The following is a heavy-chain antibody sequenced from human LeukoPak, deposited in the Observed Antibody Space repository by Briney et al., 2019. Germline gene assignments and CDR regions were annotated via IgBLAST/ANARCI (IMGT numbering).Heavy chain of an antibody. CDR2: ISCDGSNK. CDR1: GFTFSSYA. Sequence: PGGSLRLSCAASGFTFSSYAMHWVRQAPGKGLEWVAVISCDGSNKYYADSVKGRFTISRDNSKNTLYLQMNSLRAEDTAVYYCARDPYYGSGAGGYWGQGTLVTVSS. V-gene: IGHV3-30-3*01. CDR3: ARDPYYGSGAGGY. J-gene: IGHJ4*02. D-gene: IGHD3-10*01.